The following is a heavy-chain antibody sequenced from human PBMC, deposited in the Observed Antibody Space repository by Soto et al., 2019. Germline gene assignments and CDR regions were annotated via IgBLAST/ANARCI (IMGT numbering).Heavy chain of an antibody. V-gene: IGHV5-10-1*01. Sequence: PGESLKISCKGSGYDITTYWISWVRQMPGRGLEWMGRIDPSDSYINYSPSFQGHVTFSADRSTNTAYLQWSSLKASDTAIFYCARHTYSASSWFDPWGQGTLVTVSS. CDR2: IDPSDSYI. CDR1: GYDITTYW. CDR3: ARHTYSASSWFDP. J-gene: IGHJ5*02. D-gene: IGHD5-12*01.